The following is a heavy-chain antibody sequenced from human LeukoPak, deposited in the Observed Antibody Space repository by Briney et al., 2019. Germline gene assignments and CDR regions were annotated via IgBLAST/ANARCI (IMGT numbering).Heavy chain of an antibody. D-gene: IGHD3-3*01. CDR1: GGSFSGYY. Sequence: SETLSLTCAVYGGSFSGYYWSWIRQPPGKGLEWIGEINHSGSTNYNPSLKSRVTISVDTSKNQFSLKLSSVTAADTAVYYCARLFGDFWSGYYCAFDYWGQGTLVTVSS. V-gene: IGHV4-34*01. CDR2: INHSGST. J-gene: IGHJ4*02. CDR3: ARLFGDFWSGYYCAFDY.